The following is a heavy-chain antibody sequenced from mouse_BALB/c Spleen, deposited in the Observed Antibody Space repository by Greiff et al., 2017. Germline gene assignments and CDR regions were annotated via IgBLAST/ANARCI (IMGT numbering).Heavy chain of an antibody. CDR1: GYTFSSYW. Sequence: VQLQQSGAELMKPGASVKISCKATGYTFSSYWIEWVKQRPGHGLEWIGEILPGSGSTNYNEKFKGKATFTADTSSNTAYMQLSSLTSEDSAVYYSARAYRYTDYFDYWGQGTTLTVSS. V-gene: IGHV1-9*01. D-gene: IGHD2-14*01. CDR3: ARAYRYTDYFDY. CDR2: ILPGSGST. J-gene: IGHJ2*01.